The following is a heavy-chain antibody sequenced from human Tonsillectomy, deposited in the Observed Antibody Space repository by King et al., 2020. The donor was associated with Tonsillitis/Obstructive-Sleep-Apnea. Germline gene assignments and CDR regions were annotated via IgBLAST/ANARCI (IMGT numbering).Heavy chain of an antibody. CDR3: ARGVGKEGP. CDR1: GFTLSDHY. J-gene: IGHJ5*02. CDR2: TRDKAKCYST. Sequence: QLVQSGGGLVQPGGSLRLSCVDSGFTLSDHYRYWVRQAPGKGLEWVGVTRDKAKCYSTEYTASVKGRFTISREDSKNTLYLQMNSLKTEDAAVYYCARGVGKEGPWGQGTLVTVSS. D-gene: IGHD1-26*01. V-gene: IGHV3-72*01.